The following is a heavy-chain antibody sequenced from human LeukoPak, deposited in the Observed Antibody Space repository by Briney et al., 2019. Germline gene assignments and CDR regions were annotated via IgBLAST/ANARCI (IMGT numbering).Heavy chain of an antibody. V-gene: IGHV3-7*01. CDR1: GFTFSSYW. CDR2: IKQDGSEK. D-gene: IGHD3-16*02. CDR3: ARDRGYDYVWGSYRYTGAFDI. J-gene: IGHJ3*02. Sequence: PGGSLRLSCAAPGFTFSSYWMSWVRQAPGKGLEWVANIKQDGSEKYYVDSVKGRFTISRDNAKNSLYLQMNSLRAEDTAVYYCARDRGYDYVWGSYRYTGAFDIWGQGTMVTVSS.